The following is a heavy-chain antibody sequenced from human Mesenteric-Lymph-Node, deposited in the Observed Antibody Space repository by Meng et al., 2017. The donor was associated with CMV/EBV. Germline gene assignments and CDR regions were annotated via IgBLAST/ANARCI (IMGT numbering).Heavy chain of an antibody. CDR3: ARQLIQQLVVFDS. D-gene: IGHD6-13*01. CDR1: GASISSSSCY. V-gene: IGHV4-39*01. Sequence: SGASISSSSCYWDWIRQPPGKGLEWIGSIYYTGSTYYNPSLKSRVTISVDTSKNQFSLKLSSVTAADTAVYYCARQLIQQLVVFDSWGQGALVTVSS. J-gene: IGHJ4*02. CDR2: IYYTGST.